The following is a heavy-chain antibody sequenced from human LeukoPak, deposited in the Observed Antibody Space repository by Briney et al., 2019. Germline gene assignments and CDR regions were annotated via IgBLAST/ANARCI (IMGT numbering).Heavy chain of an antibody. CDR1: GGSISSGSYY. Sequence: PSETLSLTCTVSGGSISSGSYYWSWIRQPAGKGLEWIGRIYTSGSTNYNPSLKSRVTISVDTSKNQFSLKLSSVTAADTAVYYCARGAAVAVHYYYSMDVWGKGTTVTISS. J-gene: IGHJ6*03. CDR2: IYTSGST. D-gene: IGHD6-19*01. V-gene: IGHV4-61*02. CDR3: ARGAAVAVHYYYSMDV.